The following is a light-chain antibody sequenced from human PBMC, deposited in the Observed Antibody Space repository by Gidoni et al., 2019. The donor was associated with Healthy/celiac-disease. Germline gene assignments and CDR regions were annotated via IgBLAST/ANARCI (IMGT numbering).Light chain of an antibody. CDR2: SNN. CDR1: SSNIGSNT. J-gene: IGLJ2*01. V-gene: IGLV1-44*01. Sequence: QSVLTQPPSASGTPGQRVTISCSGSSSNIGSNTVNWYQQLPGTAPKLLIYSNNQRPSGVPDRFSGSKSGTSASLAISGLQSEDEADYYCAAWEDSLNGREVFGGGTKLTVL. CDR3: AAWEDSLNGREV.